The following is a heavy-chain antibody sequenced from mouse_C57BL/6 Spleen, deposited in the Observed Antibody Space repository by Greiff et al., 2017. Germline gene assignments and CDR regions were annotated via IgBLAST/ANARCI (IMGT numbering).Heavy chain of an antibody. J-gene: IGHJ3*01. CDR2: IHPNIGST. CDR1: GYTFTSYW. D-gene: IGHD1-1*01. CDR3: AREGPITTIVEGFAG. V-gene: IGHV1-64*01. Sequence: QVQLQQPGAELVKPGASVKLSCKASGYTFTSYWMHWVKQRPGQGLEWIGMIHPNIGSTNYNEKFKTKATLTVEQSSSTAYMQLSSLTSEDSAVYYCAREGPITTIVEGFAGWGQGTLVTVAA.